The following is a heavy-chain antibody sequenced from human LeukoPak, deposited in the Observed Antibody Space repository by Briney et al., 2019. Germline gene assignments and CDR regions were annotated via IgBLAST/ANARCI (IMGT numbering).Heavy chain of an antibody. CDR2: IYYSGST. D-gene: IGHD6-6*01. V-gene: IGHV4-39*01. CDR3: ARLGPVDKIAARPHVDY. Sequence: SETLSLTCTVSGGSISSSSYYWGWLRQPPGKGLEWIGNIYYSGSTYYNPSLKSRVTISVDTSKNQFSLKLSSVTAADTAVYYCARLGPVDKIAARPHVDYWGQGTLVTVSS. J-gene: IGHJ4*02. CDR1: GGSISSSSYY.